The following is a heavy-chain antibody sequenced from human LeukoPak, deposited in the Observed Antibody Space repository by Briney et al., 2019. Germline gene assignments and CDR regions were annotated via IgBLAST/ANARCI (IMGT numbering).Heavy chain of an antibody. D-gene: IGHD6-13*01. CDR1: GGSFSGYY. J-gene: IGHJ4*02. V-gene: IGHV4-34*01. Sequence: SETLSLTCAVYGGSFSGYYWSWIRQPPGKGLVWIGEINHSGSTNYNPSLKSRVTISVDTSKNQFSLKLSSVTAADTAVYYCARQGRLYSSSWYFDYWGQGTLVTVSS. CDR3: ARQGRLYSSSWYFDY. CDR2: INHSGST.